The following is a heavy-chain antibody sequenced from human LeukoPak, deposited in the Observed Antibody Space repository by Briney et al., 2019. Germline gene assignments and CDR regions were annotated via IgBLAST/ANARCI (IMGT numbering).Heavy chain of an antibody. CDR3: ARGYYYDSSGLPWD. CDR1: GGSISSGGYY. J-gene: IGHJ4*02. D-gene: IGHD3-22*01. V-gene: IGHV4-39*07. CDR2: IYHSGST. Sequence: PSETLSLTCTVSGGSISSGGYYWSWIRQPPGKGLEWIGEIYHSGSTNYNPSLKSRVTISVDKSKNQFSLKLSSVTAADTAVYYCARGYYYDSSGLPWDWGQGTLVTVSS.